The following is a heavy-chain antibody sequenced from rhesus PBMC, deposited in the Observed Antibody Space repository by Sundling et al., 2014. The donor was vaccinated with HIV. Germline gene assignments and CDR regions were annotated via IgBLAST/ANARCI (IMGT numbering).Heavy chain of an antibody. CDR2: IYGNSART. D-gene: IGHD3-3*01. CDR3: ARTVGNIWTGRWGWDY. J-gene: IGHJ4*01. Sequence: QLQLQESGPGLVKPSETLSVTCAVSGGSISNNYWSWIRQAPGKGLEWIGNIYGNSARTYYNPSLKSRVAISKDTSKNQFFLKLSSVTAADTAMYYCARTVGNIWTGRWGWDYWGQGVLVTVS. CDR1: GGSISNNY. V-gene: IGHV4S9*01.